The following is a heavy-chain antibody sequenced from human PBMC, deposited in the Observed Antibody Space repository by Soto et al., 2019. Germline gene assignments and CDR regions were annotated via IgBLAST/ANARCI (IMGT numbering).Heavy chain of an antibody. Sequence: SETLSLTCTVSGGSISSGGYYWSWIRQHPGKGLEWIGYIYYSGSTYYNPSLKSRVTISVDTSKNQFSLKLSSVTAADTAVYYCARDRGGLAVAGTAYYGMDVWGQGTTVTVSS. V-gene: IGHV4-31*03. CDR2: IYYSGST. J-gene: IGHJ6*02. CDR1: GGSISSGGYY. D-gene: IGHD6-19*01. CDR3: ARDRGGLAVAGTAYYGMDV.